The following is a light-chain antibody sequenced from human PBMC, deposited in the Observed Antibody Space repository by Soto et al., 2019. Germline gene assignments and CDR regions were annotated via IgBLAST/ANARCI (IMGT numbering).Light chain of an antibody. CDR2: GAS. CDR1: QSVSSN. V-gene: IGKV3-15*01. Sequence: ESVLTQSPGTLSLSPGERATLSCRASQSVSSNYLAWYQQKPGQAPRLLIYGASTRATGIPARFSGSGSGADFTLTISSLQSEDFAAYYCQQYNNWPPIIFGQGTRREIK. J-gene: IGKJ5*01. CDR3: QQYNNWPPII.